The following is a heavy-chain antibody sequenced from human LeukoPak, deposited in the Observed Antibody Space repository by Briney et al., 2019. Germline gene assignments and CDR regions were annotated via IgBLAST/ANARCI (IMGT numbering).Heavy chain of an antibody. Sequence: ASVKVSCKASGYTFTSYAISWVRQAPGQGLEWMGWISAYNGNTNYAQKLQGRVTMTTDTSTSTAYMELRSLRSDDTAVYYCARGYCSGGSCYSDNDYWGQGTLVTVSS. V-gene: IGHV1-18*01. J-gene: IGHJ4*02. CDR2: ISAYNGNT. CDR3: ARGYCSGGSCYSDNDY. D-gene: IGHD2-15*01. CDR1: GYTFTSYA.